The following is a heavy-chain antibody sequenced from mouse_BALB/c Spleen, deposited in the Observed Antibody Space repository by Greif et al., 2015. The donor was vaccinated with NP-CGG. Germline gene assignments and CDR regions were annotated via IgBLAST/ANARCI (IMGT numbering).Heavy chain of an antibody. J-gene: IGHJ4*01. CDR1: GYTFTDYY. Sequence: VQLVESGPELVKPGASVKISRKASGYTFTDYYINWVKQKPGQGLEWIGWIYPGSGNTKYNEKFKGKATLTVDTSSSTAYMQLSSLTSEDTAVYFCARRTGTEAMDYWGQGTSVTVSS. D-gene: IGHD4-1*01. CDR3: ARRTGTEAMDY. V-gene: IGHV1-84*02. CDR2: IYPGSGNT.